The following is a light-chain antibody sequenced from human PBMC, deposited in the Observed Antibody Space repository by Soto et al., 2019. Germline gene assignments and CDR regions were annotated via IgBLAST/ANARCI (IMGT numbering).Light chain of an antibody. CDR3: QQTYTTPFT. Sequence: DIQMTQSPSSLSASVVDRVTITFRASQSINRYINWYQQKPGKAPKLLINAASSLQSGVPSRFSGSGSGTDFTLTISNLQPEDFATYYCQQTYTTPFTFGPGTKVDIK. J-gene: IGKJ3*01. V-gene: IGKV1-39*01. CDR1: QSINRY. CDR2: AAS.